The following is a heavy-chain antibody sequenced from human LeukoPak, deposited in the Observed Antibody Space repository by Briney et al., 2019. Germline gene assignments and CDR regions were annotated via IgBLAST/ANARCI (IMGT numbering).Heavy chain of an antibody. Sequence: GGSLRLSCAASGFTFSSYAMSWVRQAPGKGLEWVSAISGSGGSTYYADSVKGRFTISRDNSKNTLYLQMNSLRAEDTAVYYCAISHTGYSSSWYRWDYWGQGTLVTVSS. V-gene: IGHV3-23*01. CDR2: ISGSGGST. D-gene: IGHD6-13*01. CDR3: AISHTGYSSSWYRWDY. J-gene: IGHJ4*02. CDR1: GFTFSSYA.